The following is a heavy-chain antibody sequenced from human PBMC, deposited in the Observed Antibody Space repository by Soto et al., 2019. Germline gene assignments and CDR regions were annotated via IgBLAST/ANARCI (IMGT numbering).Heavy chain of an antibody. J-gene: IGHJ6*02. D-gene: IGHD6-6*01. V-gene: IGHV4-34*01. CDR3: ARGNSSSFGYYGMDV. CDR2: INHSGST. CDR1: GGSFSGYY. Sequence: SETLSLTCAVYGGSFSGYYWSWIRQPPGKGLEWIGEINHSGSTNYNPSLKSRVTISVDTSKNQFSLKLSSVTAADTAVYYCARGNSSSFGYYGMDVWGQGTTVTVSS.